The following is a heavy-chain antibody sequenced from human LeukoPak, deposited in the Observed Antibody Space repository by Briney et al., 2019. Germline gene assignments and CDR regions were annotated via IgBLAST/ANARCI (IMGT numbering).Heavy chain of an antibody. D-gene: IGHD2-2*01. CDR3: ERDLGVPD. V-gene: IGHV3-21*01. CDR2: IGGSGSHT. CDR1: GFTFSSYS. Sequence: PGESLRLSCAASGFTFSSYSMNWVRQAPGKGLEWVSSIGGSGSHTYYSDSVKGRFTISRDNARNSLYLQINSLRAEDTAVYYCERDLGVPDWGQGTLVTVPS. J-gene: IGHJ4*02.